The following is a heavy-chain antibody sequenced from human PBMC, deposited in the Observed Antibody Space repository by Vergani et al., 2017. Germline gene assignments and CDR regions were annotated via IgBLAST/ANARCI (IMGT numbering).Heavy chain of an antibody. D-gene: IGHD4-17*01. Sequence: EVQLVESGGGLVQPGGSLRLSCAASGFTFSIYWMHWVRQAPGKGLVWVSRINSDGSSTRYADSVKGRFTISRDNAKNTLYLQMNSLRAEDTAVYYCARDPLDYGDYFDYGGQGTLVTVSS. CDR1: GFTFSIYW. J-gene: IGHJ4*02. CDR3: ARDPLDYGDYFDY. CDR2: INSDGSST. V-gene: IGHV3-74*01.